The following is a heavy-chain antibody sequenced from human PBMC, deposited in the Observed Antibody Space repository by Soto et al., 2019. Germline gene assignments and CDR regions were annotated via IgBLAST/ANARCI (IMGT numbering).Heavy chain of an antibody. D-gene: IGHD2-15*01. CDR3: ASALIVVVANYYYYGMAV. J-gene: IGHJ6*02. CDR1: GGTFSSYA. CDR2: IIPIFGTA. V-gene: IGHV1-69*13. Sequence: SVKVSCKASGGTFSSYAISWVRQAPGQGLEWMGGIIPIFGTANYAQKFQGRVTITADESTSTAYMELSSLRSEDTAVYYCASALIVVVANYYYYGMAVWGQGTTVTVSS.